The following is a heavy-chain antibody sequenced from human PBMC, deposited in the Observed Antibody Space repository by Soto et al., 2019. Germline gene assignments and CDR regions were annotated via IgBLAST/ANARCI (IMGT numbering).Heavy chain of an antibody. CDR3: VRYCSTTLCNGVATRTFDY. Sequence: GGALRLSCAASRFTFSTYEMNWVRQAPGKGLEWVSYISTSGSTVYYADSVKGRFTISRDNTRNSLYLQMNSLRDEDTALYYCVRYCSTTLCNGVATRTFDYWGQGTLVTVSS. J-gene: IGHJ4*02. D-gene: IGHD2-2*01. CDR1: RFTFSTYE. V-gene: IGHV3-48*03. CDR2: ISTSGSTV.